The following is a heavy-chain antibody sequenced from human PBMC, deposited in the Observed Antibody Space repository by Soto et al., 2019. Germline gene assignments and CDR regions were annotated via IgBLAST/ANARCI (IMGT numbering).Heavy chain of an antibody. J-gene: IGHJ6*03. Sequence: QVQLVQSGAEVKKPGASVKVSCQASGYTFTSYGISWVRQAPGQGLEWMGWISAYNGNTNYAQKLQDRVTMTTDTSTSTAYMELRSLRSDDTAVYYCARSKGDFWSGYYTGIHYYYYYMDVWGKGTTVTVSS. CDR1: GYTFTSYG. CDR3: ARSKGDFWSGYYTGIHYYYYYMDV. D-gene: IGHD3-3*01. CDR2: ISAYNGNT. V-gene: IGHV1-18*01.